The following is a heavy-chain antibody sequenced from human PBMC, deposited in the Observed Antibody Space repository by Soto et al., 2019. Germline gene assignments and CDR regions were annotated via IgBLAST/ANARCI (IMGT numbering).Heavy chain of an antibody. D-gene: IGHD6-19*01. CDR1: GGSITSYH. CDR3: ARVDTVAGNFDF. Sequence: PSETLSHTWIVSGGSITSYHWSWSRQPPGKGLEWIGYIYYRGNTNYNPSLKSRVTISVDRSKNQFSLKVSSVTAADTAVYYCARVDTVAGNFDFWGQGTLVTVSS. CDR2: IYYRGNT. J-gene: IGHJ4*02. V-gene: IGHV4-59*01.